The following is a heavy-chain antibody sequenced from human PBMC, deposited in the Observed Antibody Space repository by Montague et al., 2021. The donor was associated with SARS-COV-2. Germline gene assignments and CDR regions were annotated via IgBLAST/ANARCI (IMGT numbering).Heavy chain of an antibody. CDR2: ISSSSSTI. J-gene: IGHJ6*02. D-gene: IGHD5-24*01. CDR3: AREGEMATIWVGYYYYYGMDV. Sequence: SLRLSCAASGFTFSSYSMNWVRQAPGKGLGWVSYISSSSSTIYYADSVKGRFTISRDNAKNSLYLQMNSLRAEDTAVYYCAREGEMATIWVGYYYYYGMDVWGQGTTVTVSS. V-gene: IGHV3-48*04. CDR1: GFTFSSYS.